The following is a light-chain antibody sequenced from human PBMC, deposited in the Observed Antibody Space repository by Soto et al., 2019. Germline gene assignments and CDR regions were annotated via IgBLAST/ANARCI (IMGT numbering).Light chain of an antibody. Sequence: EIVLTQSPGTLSLSPGERATLSCRASQSVSSSYLAWYQQKPGQAPRLLIFDASSRATGISDRFSGSGSGTDFTLTISRLEPEDFAVYYCKQSGRTMWRYGQGTKVDI. V-gene: IGKV3-20*01. CDR3: KQSGRTMWR. CDR2: DAS. CDR1: QSVSSSY. J-gene: IGKJ1*01.